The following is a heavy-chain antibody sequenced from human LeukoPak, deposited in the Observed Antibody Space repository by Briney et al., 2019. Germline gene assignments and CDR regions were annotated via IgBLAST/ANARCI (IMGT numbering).Heavy chain of an antibody. CDR3: AKLCQAGGYSQDPYYGMDV. Sequence: GRSLRLSCAASGFTFDDYAMHWVRQAPGKGLECVSGISWNSGSIGYADSVKGRFTISRDNAKNSLYLQMNSLRAEDTALYYCAKLCQAGGYSQDPYYGMDVWGQGTTVTVSS. CDR1: GFTFDDYA. J-gene: IGHJ6*02. CDR2: ISWNSGSI. V-gene: IGHV3-9*01. D-gene: IGHD3-22*01.